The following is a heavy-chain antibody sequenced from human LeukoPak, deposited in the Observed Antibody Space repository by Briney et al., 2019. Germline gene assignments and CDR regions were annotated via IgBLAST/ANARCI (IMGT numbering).Heavy chain of an antibody. CDR1: GGSISSYY. Sequence: PSETLSLTCTVSGGSISSYYWSWIRQPPGKGLEWIGYIYYSGSTNYNPSLKSRVTISVDTSKNQFSLKLSSVTAADTAVYYCARLDERYSSSSATYYYYGMDVWGQGTTVTVSS. V-gene: IGHV4-59*08. CDR2: IYYSGST. D-gene: IGHD6-6*01. J-gene: IGHJ6*02. CDR3: ARLDERYSSSSATYYYYGMDV.